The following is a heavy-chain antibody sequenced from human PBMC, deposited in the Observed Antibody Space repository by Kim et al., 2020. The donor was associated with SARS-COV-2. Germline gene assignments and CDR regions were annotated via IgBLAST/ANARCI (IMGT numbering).Heavy chain of an antibody. J-gene: IGHJ6*02. CDR3: ARVGFWSGPRGINYYYYGMDV. CDR2: IYHSGST. Sequence: SETLSLTCTVSGSSISSGYYWGWIRQPPGKGLEWIGSIYHSGSTYYNPSLKSRVTISVDTSKNQFSLKLSSVTAADTAVYYCARVGFWSGPRGINYYYYGMDVWGQGTTVTVSS. D-gene: IGHD3-3*01. V-gene: IGHV4-38-2*02. CDR1: GSSISSGYY.